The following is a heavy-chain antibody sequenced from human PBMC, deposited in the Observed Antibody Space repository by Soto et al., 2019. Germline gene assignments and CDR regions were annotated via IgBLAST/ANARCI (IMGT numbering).Heavy chain of an antibody. J-gene: IGHJ5*02. Sequence: QVQLVQPGAEVRKPGASVKVSCKASGDIFTNFDFNWVRQATGQGLEWIGWMRANSGDTGHDQKFQGRVRMTRDTSMSTAYMELSSLRDEDTAVYYCARYIFGQGFKAWGQGTLVFVSS. CDR1: GDIFTNFD. D-gene: IGHD3-3*02. CDR3: ARYIFGQGFKA. CDR2: MRANSGDT. V-gene: IGHV1-8*01.